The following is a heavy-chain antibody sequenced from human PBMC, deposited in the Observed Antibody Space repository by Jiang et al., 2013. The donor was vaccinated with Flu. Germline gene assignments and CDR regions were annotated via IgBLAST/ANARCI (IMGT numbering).Heavy chain of an antibody. CDR3: ARTLAVAGTWGYYYYGMDV. V-gene: IGHV3-9*01. CDR1: GFTFDDYT. Sequence: QLVESGGGLVQPGRSLRLSCAASGFTFDDYTMHWVRQAPGKGLEWVSGISWNSDSIGYADSLKTRLTISKDTSKNQVVLTMTNMDPVDTATYYCARTLAVAGTWGYYYYGMDVWGQGTTVTVSS. CDR2: ISWNSDSI. D-gene: IGHD6-19*01. J-gene: IGHJ6*02.